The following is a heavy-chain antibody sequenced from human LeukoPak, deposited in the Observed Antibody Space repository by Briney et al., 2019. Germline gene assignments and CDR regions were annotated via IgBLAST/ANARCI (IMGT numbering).Heavy chain of an antibody. CDR3: ARGPAYCGGDCYSEFDY. V-gene: IGHV3-48*03. CDR2: ISSSGSTI. D-gene: IGHD2-21*02. CDR1: GFTFSSYE. J-gene: IGHJ4*02. Sequence: GGSLRLSCAASGFTFSSYEMNWVRQAPGKGLEWVSYISSSGSTIYYADSVKGRFTISRDNAKNSLYLQMNSLRAEDTAVYYCARGPAYCGGDCYSEFDYWGQGTLVTVSS.